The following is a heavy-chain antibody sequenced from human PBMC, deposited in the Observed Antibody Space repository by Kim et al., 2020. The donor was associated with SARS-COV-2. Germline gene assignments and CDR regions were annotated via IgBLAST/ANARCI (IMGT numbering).Heavy chain of an antibody. CDR1: GFKFDDYA. J-gene: IGHJ4*02. V-gene: IGHV3-9*01. CDR3: TKDLDGSGSFRAYFDN. CDR2: VSWNGDII. D-gene: IGHD3-10*01. Sequence: SLRLSCAASGFKFDDYAMHWVRQVPGKGLEWVSGVSWNGDIIDYGDSVKGRFTISRDNAKKSIYLEMSSLRLEDTGLYYCTKDLDGSGSFRAYFDNWGQGTLVTVSS.